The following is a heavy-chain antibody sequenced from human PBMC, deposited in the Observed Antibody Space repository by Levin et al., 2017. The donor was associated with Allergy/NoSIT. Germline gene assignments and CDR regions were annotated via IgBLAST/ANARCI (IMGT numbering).Heavy chain of an antibody. Sequence: GGSLRLSCAASGCTFSSFGIHWVRQAPGKGLEWVALIWYDGSNKYYADSVKGRFTISRDNPKNTLYLQVNSLRAEDPAVYYCARRAAVGTYHFYYCMDVWGKGTTVTVSS. J-gene: IGHJ6*03. D-gene: IGHD6-13*01. V-gene: IGHV3-33*01. CDR1: GCTFSSFG. CDR3: ARRAAVGTYHFYYCMDV. CDR2: IWYDGSNK.